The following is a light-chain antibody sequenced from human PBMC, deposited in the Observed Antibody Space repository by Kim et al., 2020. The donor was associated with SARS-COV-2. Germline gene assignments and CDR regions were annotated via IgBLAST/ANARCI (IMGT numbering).Light chain of an antibody. Sequence: APGKTARITCGGNKIGSKNVQWYQQKPGQAPALVVYHNSDRPSGIPERFSGSNSGNTATLTISMVEAGDEADYYCQVWDSNSDHWVFGGGTQLTVL. J-gene: IGLJ3*02. CDR3: QVWDSNSDHWV. V-gene: IGLV3-21*03. CDR1: KIGSKN. CDR2: HNS.